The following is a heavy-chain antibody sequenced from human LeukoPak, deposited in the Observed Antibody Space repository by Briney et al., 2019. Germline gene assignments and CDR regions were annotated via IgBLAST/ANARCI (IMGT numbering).Heavy chain of an antibody. D-gene: IGHD3-22*01. CDR3: AKEGPIVVVITGGGAFDY. J-gene: IGHJ4*02. V-gene: IGHV3-23*01. CDR1: GFTFSSYA. Sequence: PGGSLRLSCAASGFTFSSYAMSWVRQAPGKGLEWVSAISGSGGSTYYADSVKGRFTISRDNSKNTLYLQMNSLRAEDTAVYYCAKEGPIVVVITGGGAFDYWGQRTLVTVSS. CDR2: ISGSGGST.